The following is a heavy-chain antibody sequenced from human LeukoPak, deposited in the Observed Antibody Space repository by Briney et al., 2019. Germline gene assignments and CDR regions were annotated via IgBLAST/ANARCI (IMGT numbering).Heavy chain of an antibody. CDR3: AKVGGLLPFDN. D-gene: IGHD3-22*01. Sequence: GGSLRLSCVASGFTFSSYAMTWVRQAPGKGLEWVSTISGGGGSTYYADSVKGRFTISRDNSRNTLYLQMSSLRAEDTALYYCAKVGGLLPFDNWGQGTLVTVSS. CDR2: ISGGGGST. V-gene: IGHV3-23*01. J-gene: IGHJ4*02. CDR1: GFTFSSYA.